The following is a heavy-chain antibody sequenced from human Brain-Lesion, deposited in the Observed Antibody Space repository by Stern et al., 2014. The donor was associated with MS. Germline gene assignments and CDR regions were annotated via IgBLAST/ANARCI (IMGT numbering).Heavy chain of an antibody. CDR3: ARGYGDAYYRGLDV. V-gene: IGHV3-21*01. CDR1: GVSLSPYS. D-gene: IGHD4-17*01. J-gene: IGHJ6*02. Sequence: VQLVESGAGLVKRGGSLRLSCAASGVSLSPYSVSWVRQAPGKGLEWVSCISSTTTYIYYVDSVKGRFTISRDNAKNSVFRQMNDLGADDTAVYYCARGYGDAYYRGLDVWGQGTTVTVSS. CDR2: ISSTTTYI.